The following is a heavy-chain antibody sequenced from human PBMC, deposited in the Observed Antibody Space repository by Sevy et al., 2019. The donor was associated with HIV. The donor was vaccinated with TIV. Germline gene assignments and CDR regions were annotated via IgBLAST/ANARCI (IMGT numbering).Heavy chain of an antibody. V-gene: IGHV3-30*18. CDR2: ISFDGNYE. CDR1: GFTVSSYG. J-gene: IGHJ4*02. Sequence: GGSLRLSCVASGFTVSSYGMAWVRQAPGKGLEWVAVISFDGNYEDYADSVKGRFTISRDNSKKTVYLQMNSLRPEDTAVYYCAKPPRVTTTLDYFDSWGQGTLVTVSS. CDR3: AKPPRVTTTLDYFDS. D-gene: IGHD1-1*01.